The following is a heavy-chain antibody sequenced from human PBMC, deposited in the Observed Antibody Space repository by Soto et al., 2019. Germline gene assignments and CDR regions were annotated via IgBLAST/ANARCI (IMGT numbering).Heavy chain of an antibody. J-gene: IGHJ4*02. V-gene: IGHV3-23*01. CDR1: VFTFDSFA. CDR3: ARGAVMPDS. CDR2: ISASGGST. Sequence: PWGSLRITCASSVFTFDSFAMTWVRQAPGKGLEWVSAISASGGSTFYADSVKGRFTISRDSSKNTLYLQMNSLRAEDTAVYYCARGAVMPDSWGQGTLVTVSS. D-gene: IGHD3-16*01.